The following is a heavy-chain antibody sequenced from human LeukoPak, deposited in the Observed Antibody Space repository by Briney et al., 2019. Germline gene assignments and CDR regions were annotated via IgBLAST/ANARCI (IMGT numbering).Heavy chain of an antibody. J-gene: IGHJ4*02. Sequence: SETLSLTCTVSGGSLTSFYWSWIRQPAGKGLEWIGRIYSSGITNYNPSLKSRVTMSVVSSNSQFSLKLTSVTAADTAVYYCARAARGAGEPDYWGQGTLVTVPS. CDR3: ARAARGAGEPDY. CDR1: GGSLTSFY. CDR2: IYSSGIT. V-gene: IGHV4-4*07. D-gene: IGHD1-14*01.